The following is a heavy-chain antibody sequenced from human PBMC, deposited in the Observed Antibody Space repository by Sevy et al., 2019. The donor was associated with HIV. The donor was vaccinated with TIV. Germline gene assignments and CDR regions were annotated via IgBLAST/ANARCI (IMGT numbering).Heavy chain of an antibody. CDR2: IYDSGRT. J-gene: IGHJ5*02. V-gene: IGHV4-59*13. CDR3: AREGFTSSSFGWFDP. CDR1: GGSISYYY. D-gene: IGHD6-13*01. Sequence: SETLSLTCTVSGGSISYYYWTWIRQPPGKGLEWIGYIYDSGRTNYNPSLKSRVTISVDTSKNQFSLKLSPVTAADTAVYYCAREGFTSSSFGWFDPWGQGTLVTVSS.